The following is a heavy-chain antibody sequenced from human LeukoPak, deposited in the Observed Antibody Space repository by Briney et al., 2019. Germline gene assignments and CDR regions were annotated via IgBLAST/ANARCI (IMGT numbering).Heavy chain of an antibody. D-gene: IGHD3-10*01. V-gene: IGHV4-59*01. CDR3: ARVWLGPGTQYYYYYGMDV. J-gene: IGHJ6*02. Sequence: SSETLSLTCTVSGGSISSYYWSWIRQPPGKGLEWIGYIYYSGSINYNPSLKSRVTISVDTSKNQFSLKLSSVTAADTAVYYCARVWLGPGTQYYYYYGMDVWGQGTTVTVSS. CDR2: IYYSGSI. CDR1: GGSISSYY.